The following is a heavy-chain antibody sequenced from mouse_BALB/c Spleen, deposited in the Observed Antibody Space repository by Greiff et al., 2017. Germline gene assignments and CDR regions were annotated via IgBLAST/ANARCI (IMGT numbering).Heavy chain of an antibody. Sequence: EVKVVESGGGLVKPGGSLKLSCAASGFTFSSYTMSWVRQTPEKRLEWVATISSGGSYTYYPDSVKGRFTISRDNAKNTLYLQMSSLKSEDTAMYYCTRVYYDYDRFAYWGQGTLVTVSA. J-gene: IGHJ3*01. D-gene: IGHD2-4*01. CDR1: GFTFSSYT. CDR2: ISSGGSYT. V-gene: IGHV5-6-4*01. CDR3: TRVYYDYDRFAY.